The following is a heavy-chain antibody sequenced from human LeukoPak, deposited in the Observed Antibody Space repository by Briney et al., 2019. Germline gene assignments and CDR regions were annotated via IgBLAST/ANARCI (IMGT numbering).Heavy chain of an antibody. CDR3: ARRKDLFDY. V-gene: IGHV4-59*08. CDR1: GGSINSYY. J-gene: IGHJ4*02. CDR2: IYYSGST. Sequence: SETLSLTCTVSGGSINSYYWSWIRQPPGRGLEWIGYIYYSGSTNYNPSLKSRVTISVDTSKNQFSLKLSSVTAADTAVYYCARRKDLFDYWGQGTLVTVSS.